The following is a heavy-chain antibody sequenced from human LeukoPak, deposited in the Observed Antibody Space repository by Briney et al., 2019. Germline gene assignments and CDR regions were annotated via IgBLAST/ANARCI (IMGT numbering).Heavy chain of an antibody. D-gene: IGHD3-22*01. CDR1: GFTFSSYW. V-gene: IGHV3-74*01. Sequence: GGSLRLSCAASGFTFSSYWMHWVRQAPGKGLVWVSRIKGDGNTNYADSVKGRFTIPRDNAKNTVSLQMNSLRAEDTGVYYCARAPSEIGGYYPEYFRHWGQGTLVTVSS. CDR3: ARAPSEIGGYYPEYFRH. J-gene: IGHJ1*01. CDR2: IKGDGNT.